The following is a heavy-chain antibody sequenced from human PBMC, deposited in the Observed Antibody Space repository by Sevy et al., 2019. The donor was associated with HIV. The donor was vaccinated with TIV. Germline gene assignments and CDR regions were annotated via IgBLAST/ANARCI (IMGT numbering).Heavy chain of an antibody. D-gene: IGHD2-21*02. Sequence: ASVKFSCKASGGTFSSYAISWVRQAPGQGLEWMAGIIPIFGTANYPQKFQGRVTITADKSTSTAYMELSSLRSEDTAVYYCAIAAYCGRDCYAGYWYFDLWGRGTLVTVSS. J-gene: IGHJ2*01. CDR1: GGTFSSYA. CDR2: IIPIFGTA. V-gene: IGHV1-69*06. CDR3: AIAAYCGRDCYAGYWYFDL.